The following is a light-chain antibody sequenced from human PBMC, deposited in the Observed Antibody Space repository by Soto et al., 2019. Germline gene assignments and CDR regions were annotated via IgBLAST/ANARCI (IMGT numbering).Light chain of an antibody. Sequence: EIVLTQSPGTLYLSTGERASLSCRASQSVNLNYLAWYEQRPGQAPRLLIYGQSRRASGIPDRFSGGGSGTDFTLTISILEPEDFTVYYCQQFAYCPYTFGQGTKVDIK. CDR3: QQFAYCPYT. J-gene: IGKJ2*01. CDR1: QSVNLNY. CDR2: GQS. V-gene: IGKV3-20*01.